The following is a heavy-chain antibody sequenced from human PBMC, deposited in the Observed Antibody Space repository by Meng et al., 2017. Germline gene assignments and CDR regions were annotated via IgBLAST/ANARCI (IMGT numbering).Heavy chain of an antibody. V-gene: IGHV4-34*01. J-gene: IGHJ4*02. D-gene: IGHD3-9*01. CDR1: GGSFSGYY. Sequence: WGLGLLKPSETLSLTCAVYGGSFSGYYWSWIRQPPGKGLEWIGEINHSGSTNYNPSLKSRVTISVDTSKNQFSLKLSSVTAADTAVYYCARGRYFDWLSYRYYFDYWGQGTLVTVSS. CDR2: INHSGST. CDR3: ARGRYFDWLSYRYYFDY.